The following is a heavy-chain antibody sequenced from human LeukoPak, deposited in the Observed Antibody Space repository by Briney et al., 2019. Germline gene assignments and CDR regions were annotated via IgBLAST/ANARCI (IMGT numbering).Heavy chain of an antibody. V-gene: IGHV4-59*01. D-gene: IGHD3-9*01. J-gene: IGHJ4*02. Sequence: PSETLSLTCTVSGHSIGSYYWSWLRQPPGKGLEWLGYIYYSGSTNYNPSLKSRVTISVDTSKNQFSLKLSSVTAADMAVYYCARVRYDILTGYYLHFDYWGQGTLVTVSS. CDR2: IYYSGST. CDR3: ARVRYDILTGYYLHFDY. CDR1: GHSIGSYY.